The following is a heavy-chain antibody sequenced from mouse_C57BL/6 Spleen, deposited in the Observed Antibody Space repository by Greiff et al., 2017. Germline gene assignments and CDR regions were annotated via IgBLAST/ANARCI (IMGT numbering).Heavy chain of an antibody. V-gene: IGHV5-12*01. CDR3: ARLDYDGGGYAMDY. D-gene: IGHD2-4*01. J-gene: IGHJ4*01. CDR1: GFTFSDYY. Sequence: EVMLVESGGGLVQPGGSLKLSCAASGFTFSDYYMYWVRQTPEKRLEWVAYISNGGGSTYYPDTVKGRFTISRDNAKNTLYLQMSRLKSEDTAMYYCARLDYDGGGYAMDYWGQGTSVTVSS. CDR2: ISNGGGST.